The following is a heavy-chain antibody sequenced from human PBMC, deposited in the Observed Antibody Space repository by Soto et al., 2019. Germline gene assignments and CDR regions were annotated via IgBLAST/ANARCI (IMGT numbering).Heavy chain of an antibody. D-gene: IGHD3-3*01. CDR1: GGSISSSNW. Sequence: SETLSLTCAVSGGSISSSNWWSWVRQPPGKGLEWIGEIYHSGSTNYNPSLKSRVTISVDKSKNQFSLKLSSVTAADTAVYCCARRYYDFWSGTRVGYFDYWGQGTLVTVSS. V-gene: IGHV4-4*01. CDR3: ARRYYDFWSGTRVGYFDY. CDR2: IYHSGST. J-gene: IGHJ4*02.